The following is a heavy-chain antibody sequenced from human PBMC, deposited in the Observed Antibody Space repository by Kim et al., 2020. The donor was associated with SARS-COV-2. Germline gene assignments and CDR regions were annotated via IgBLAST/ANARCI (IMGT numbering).Heavy chain of an antibody. D-gene: IGHD3-10*01. CDR2: ISWNSGSI. Sequence: GGSLRLSCAASGFTFDDYAMHWVRQAPGKGLEWVSGISWNSGSIGYADSVKGRFTISRDNAKNSLYLQMNSLRAEDTALYYCAKDLTHMVRGVTNDVWGQGTTVTVSS. J-gene: IGHJ6*02. V-gene: IGHV3-9*01. CDR3: AKDLTHMVRGVTNDV. CDR1: GFTFDDYA.